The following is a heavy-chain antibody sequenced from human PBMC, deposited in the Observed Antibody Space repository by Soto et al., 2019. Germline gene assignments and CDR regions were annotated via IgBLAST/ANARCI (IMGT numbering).Heavy chain of an antibody. CDR1: GGSISSGGYY. V-gene: IGHV4-31*03. J-gene: IGHJ4*02. CDR3: AREPWDLDILTGYYPDGGYYFDY. D-gene: IGHD3-9*01. Sequence: SETLSLTCTVSGGSISSGGYYWSWIRQHPGKGLEWIGYIYYSGSTYYNPSLKSRVTISVDTSKNQFSLKLSSVTAADTAVYYCAREPWDLDILTGYYPDGGYYFDYWGQGTLVTVSS. CDR2: IYYSGST.